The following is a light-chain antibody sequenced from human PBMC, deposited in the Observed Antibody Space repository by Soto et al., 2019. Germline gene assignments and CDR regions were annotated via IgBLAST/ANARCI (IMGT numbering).Light chain of an antibody. CDR3: QQYGSSPLT. Sequence: DIVLTQSPGTLSLSPGERATPSCRASQSVSSSYLAWYQQKPGQAPRLLIYGASSRATGIPDRFSGSGFGTDFTLTINRLEPEDFAVYYSQQYGSSPLTFGGGTKVEIK. CDR2: GAS. V-gene: IGKV3-20*01. J-gene: IGKJ4*01. CDR1: QSVSSSY.